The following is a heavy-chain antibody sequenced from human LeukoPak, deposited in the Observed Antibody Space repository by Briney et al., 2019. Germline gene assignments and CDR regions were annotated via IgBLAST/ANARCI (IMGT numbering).Heavy chain of an antibody. V-gene: IGHV1-8*01. CDR3: AKKYLYGSGKPHFDY. J-gene: IGHJ4*02. D-gene: IGHD3-10*01. Sequence: AASVKASCKASGYTFTSYDINWVRQATGQGLEWMGWMNPNSGNTGYAQKFQGRVTMTRNTSISTAYMELSSLRSDDTAVYYSAKKYLYGSGKPHFDYWGQGTLVTVSS. CDR1: GYTFTSYD. CDR2: MNPNSGNT.